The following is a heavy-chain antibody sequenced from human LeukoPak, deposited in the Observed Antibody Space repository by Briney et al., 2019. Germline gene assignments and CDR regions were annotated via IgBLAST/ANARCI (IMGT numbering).Heavy chain of an antibody. Sequence: GGSLRLSCAASGFSFSSYWMTWVRQAPGKGLEWVANLKQDGNEKYYVDSVKGRFTISRDNAKNSLYLQMNSLRAEDTAVYYCARVYNDFWNGGKIDPWGQGTQVTVSA. D-gene: IGHD3-3*01. V-gene: IGHV3-7*01. J-gene: IGHJ5*02. CDR2: LKQDGNEK. CDR1: GFSFSSYW. CDR3: ARVYNDFWNGGKIDP.